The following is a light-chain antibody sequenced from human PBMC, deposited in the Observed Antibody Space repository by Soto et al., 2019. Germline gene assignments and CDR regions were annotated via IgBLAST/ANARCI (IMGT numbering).Light chain of an antibody. V-gene: IGLV2-8*01. J-gene: IGLJ1*01. CDR3: SSHGGANNFYV. Sequence: QSALTQPPSASGSPGQSVTISCTGTNSDVGAYNYVSWYQQHPGKVPKLLIYEVTKRPSGVPDRFSGSKSGITASLTVSGLQAEDEADYYCSSHGGANNFYVFGTGTQLTVL. CDR2: EVT. CDR1: NSDVGAYNY.